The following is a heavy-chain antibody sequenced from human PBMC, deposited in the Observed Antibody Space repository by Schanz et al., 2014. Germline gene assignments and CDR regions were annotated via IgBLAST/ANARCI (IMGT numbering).Heavy chain of an antibody. D-gene: IGHD3-22*01. CDR1: GFTFSDHH. CDR3: ARTLIGLFTLDV. CDR2: IYSGAST. J-gene: IGHJ6*02. V-gene: IGHV3-66*01. Sequence: VQLVESGGGVVQPGGSLRLSCAASGFTFSDHHMDWVRQAPGKGLEWVSEIYSGASTDYADSVKGRFTISGDNSKNTLYLQMNSLRAEDTAVYYCARTLIGLFTLDVWGQGTTVTVSS.